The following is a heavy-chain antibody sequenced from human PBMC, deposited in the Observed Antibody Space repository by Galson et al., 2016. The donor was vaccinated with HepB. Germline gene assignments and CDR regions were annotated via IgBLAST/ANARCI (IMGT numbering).Heavy chain of an antibody. D-gene: IGHD5-24*01. CDR2: IWYDGNNK. V-gene: IGHV3-33*06. CDR1: GFTFRNYG. J-gene: IGHJ6*02. CDR3: VKDLGGAGWLQSGRITYYGMDV. Sequence: SLRLSCAASGFTFRNYGTHWVRQAPGKGLEWVAAIWYDGNNKYYADSVKGRFTISGDNSMNTLYLQMNSLRVEDTAVYFCVKDLGGAGWLQSGRITYYGMDVWGQGTTVTVSS.